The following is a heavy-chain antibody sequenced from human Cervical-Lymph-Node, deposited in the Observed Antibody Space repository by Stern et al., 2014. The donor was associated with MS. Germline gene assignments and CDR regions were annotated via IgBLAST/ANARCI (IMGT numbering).Heavy chain of an antibody. D-gene: IGHD3-3*01. CDR3: TRSVGVTIFGVNSDWLDL. CDR2: IKPNSGVA. Sequence: QDQLVQSGAEVKKPGASVKVSCEASGNTFTGHFVHWVRQAPGQGLEWMGRIKPNSGVANFAQKFQGRVALTLDASNNTASMELSRLRSDDTAVYYCTRSVGVTIFGVNSDWLDLWGQGTLVTVSS. V-gene: IGHV1-2*06. CDR1: GNTFTGHF. J-gene: IGHJ5*02.